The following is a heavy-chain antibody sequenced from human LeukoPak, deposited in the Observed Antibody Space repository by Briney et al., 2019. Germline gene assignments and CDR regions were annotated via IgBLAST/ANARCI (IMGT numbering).Heavy chain of an antibody. J-gene: IGHJ5*02. CDR1: GGTFSSYA. CDR2: IIPIFGTA. Sequence: VASVKVSCKASGGTFSSYAISWVRQAPGQGLEWMGGIIPIFGTANYAQKFQGRVTITTDESTSIAYMELSSLRSEDTAVYYCARGRGRQLVRNWFDPWGQGTLVTVSS. CDR3: ARGRGRQLVRNWFDP. D-gene: IGHD6-13*01. V-gene: IGHV1-69*05.